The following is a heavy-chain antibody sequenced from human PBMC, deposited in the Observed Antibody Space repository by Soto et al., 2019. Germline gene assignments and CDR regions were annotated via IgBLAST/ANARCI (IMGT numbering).Heavy chain of an antibody. V-gene: IGHV4-59*01. CDR1: GGSISRNY. J-gene: IGHJ4*02. D-gene: IGHD5-18*01. CDR2: IYDGGTT. CDR3: AREGEYSYGYFDY. Sequence: SETLSLTCTVSGGSISRNYWSWIRQPPGKGLEWLGYIYDGGTTNYNPSVKSRVTISLDTSKSQFSLRMSSVTAADTAVYYCAREGEYSYGYFDYWGQGAQVTVSS.